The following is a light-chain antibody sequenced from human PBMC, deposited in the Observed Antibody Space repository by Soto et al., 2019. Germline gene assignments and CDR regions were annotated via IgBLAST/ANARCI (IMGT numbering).Light chain of an antibody. CDR3: QQYTKRWT. CDR1: QSVGSN. Sequence: EIVMTQSPATLYVSTGDRVTLSCRASQSVGSNLAWYQKKPGQAPRLLIYGAATRATGIPARFSGRGSATEFTLTISSMQSEEYGGYYCQQYTKRWTFGQGNTVAIQ. CDR2: GAA. V-gene: IGKV3-15*01. J-gene: IGKJ1*01.